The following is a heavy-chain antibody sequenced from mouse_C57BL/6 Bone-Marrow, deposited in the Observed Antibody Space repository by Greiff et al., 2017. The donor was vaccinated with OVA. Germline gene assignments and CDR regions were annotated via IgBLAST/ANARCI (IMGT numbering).Heavy chain of an antibody. CDR3: ARSGYYDGYWYFDV. J-gene: IGHJ1*03. D-gene: IGHD1-1*01. V-gene: IGHV1-63*01. CDR1: GYTFTNYW. CDR2: IYPGGGYT. Sequence: VQLQQSGAELVRPGTSVKMSCKASGYTFTNYWIGWAKQRPGHGLEWIGDIYPGGGYTNYNEKFKGKATLTADKSSSAAYMQFSSLTSEDAAIYYCARSGYYDGYWYFDVWGTGTTVTVSS.